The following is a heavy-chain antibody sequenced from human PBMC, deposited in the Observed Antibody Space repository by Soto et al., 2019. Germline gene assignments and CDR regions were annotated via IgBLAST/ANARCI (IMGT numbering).Heavy chain of an antibody. CDR3: ARVRFGEWGYAMDV. V-gene: IGHV3-11*01. CDR1: GLTFSDCY. Sequence: QVQLVESGGGLVKPGGSLRLSCAASGLTFSDCYMNWICQAPGKGLEWVSYISSSGSSINYADSVKGRFTIARDNAKNSLYLQMNSLRADDTAMYYCARVRFGEWGYAMDVWGQGTTVTVSS. CDR2: ISSSGSSI. J-gene: IGHJ6*02. D-gene: IGHD3-10*01.